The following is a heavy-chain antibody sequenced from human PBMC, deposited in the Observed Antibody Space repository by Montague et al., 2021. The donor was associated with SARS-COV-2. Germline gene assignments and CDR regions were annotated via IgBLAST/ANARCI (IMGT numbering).Heavy chain of an antibody. CDR1: GFIVRHYA. V-gene: IGHV3-23*01. D-gene: IGHD5-24*01. CDR2: LSTSGDYT. J-gene: IGHJ4*02. CDR3: AKDREMDYSADY. Sequence: SLRLSCAASGFIVRHYAMSWVRQAPGKGLEWVSGLSTSGDYTYYADSLKGRFTISRDNSRNTLYLQMNSLRAEATAIYYCAKDREMDYSADYWGQGTLVTVSS.